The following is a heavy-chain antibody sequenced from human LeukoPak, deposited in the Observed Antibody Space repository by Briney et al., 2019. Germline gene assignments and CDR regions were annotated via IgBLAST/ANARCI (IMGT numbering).Heavy chain of an antibody. J-gene: IGHJ4*02. D-gene: IGHD5-18*01. V-gene: IGHV3-9*01. CDR2: ITWDGYKI. CDR3: VKGYSSSWSGYFDS. Sequence: PGGSLRLSCEASGFIFDDYVMYWVRQSPGKGLEWVSGITWDGYKIDYVDSAKGRFTISRDNARNSLFLQMNRVRVEDTAFYYCVKGYSSSWSGYFDSWGQGTLVTVAS. CDR1: GFIFDDYV.